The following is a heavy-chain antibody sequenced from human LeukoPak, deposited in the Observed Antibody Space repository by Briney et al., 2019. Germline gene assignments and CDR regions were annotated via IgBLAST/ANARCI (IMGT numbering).Heavy chain of an antibody. J-gene: IGHJ4*02. CDR1: GYSFTSYW. Sequence: GESLQISFKGSGYSFTSYWIGWVRQMPGKGLEWMGIIYPGDSDTRYSPSFQGQVTISADKSISTAYLQWSSLKASDTAMYYCARHPRAARRKYYFDYWGQGTLVTVSS. V-gene: IGHV5-51*01. D-gene: IGHD6-6*01. CDR3: ARHPRAARRKYYFDY. CDR2: IYPGDSDT.